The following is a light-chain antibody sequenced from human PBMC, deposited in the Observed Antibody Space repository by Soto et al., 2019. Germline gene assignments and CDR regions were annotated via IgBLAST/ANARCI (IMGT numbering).Light chain of an antibody. J-gene: IGKJ4*01. CDR1: QSVSSSY. Sequence: EIVLTQSPGTLSLSPGERATLSCRASQSVSSSYLAWYQQKPGQAPRLLIYGASSRATGIPDRFSGSGSGTDFTLTISXLXPXXXXXXXXXXXXXXPPLTFGGGTKVEIK. CDR2: GAS. V-gene: IGKV3-20*01. CDR3: XXXXXXPPLT.